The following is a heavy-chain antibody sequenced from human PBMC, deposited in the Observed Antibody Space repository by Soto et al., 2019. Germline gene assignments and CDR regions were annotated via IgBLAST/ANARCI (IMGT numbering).Heavy chain of an antibody. J-gene: IGHJ4*02. Sequence: QVQLVESGGGVVQPGRSLRLSCAASVFSFRNYGMHWVRQAPSKGMEWVAVIWYDGSNKYYADSVKGRFTISRDNSKNTLYLQMNRLRVEDTAVYYCATEPPKTYYYDSRALGDDYWGQGTLVTVSS. CDR2: IWYDGSNK. V-gene: IGHV3-33*01. CDR1: VFSFRNYG. D-gene: IGHD3-22*01. CDR3: ATEPPKTYYYDSRALGDDY.